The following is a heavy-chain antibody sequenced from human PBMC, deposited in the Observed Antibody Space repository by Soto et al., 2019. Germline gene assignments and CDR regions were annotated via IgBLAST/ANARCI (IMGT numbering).Heavy chain of an antibody. CDR2: IYYSGST. V-gene: IGHV4-59*08. CDR1: GGSISSYY. CDR3: ARQDVAATANFDY. D-gene: IGHD2-15*01. J-gene: IGHJ4*02. Sequence: SETLSLTCTVSGGSISSYYWSWIRQPPGKGLEWIGYIYYSGSTNYNPSLKSRVTISVDTSKNQFSPKLSSVTAADTAVYYCARQDVAATANFDYWGQGTLVTVSS.